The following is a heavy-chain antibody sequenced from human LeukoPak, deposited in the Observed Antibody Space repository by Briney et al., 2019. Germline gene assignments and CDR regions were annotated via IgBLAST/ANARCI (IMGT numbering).Heavy chain of an antibody. CDR1: GYTFTSYG. J-gene: IGHJ3*02. Sequence: ASVKVSCKASGYTFTSYGISWVRQAPGQGLEWMGWISAYNGNTNYAQKLQGRVTMTRDMSTSTVYMELSSLRSEDTAVYYCARDEAVGPTTMVAFDIWGQGTMVTVSS. CDR3: ARDEAVGPTTMVAFDI. CDR2: ISAYNGNT. V-gene: IGHV1-18*01. D-gene: IGHD1-26*01.